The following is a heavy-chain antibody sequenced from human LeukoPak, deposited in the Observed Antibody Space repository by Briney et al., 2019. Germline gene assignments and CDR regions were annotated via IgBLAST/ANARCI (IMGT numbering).Heavy chain of an antibody. V-gene: IGHV3-21*01. CDR3: ARDRVNWGFDY. J-gene: IGHJ4*02. Sequence: GGSLRLSCAASGFTFSSYSMNWVRQAPGKGLEWVSSISSSSSYIYYADSVKGRFTIPRDNAKNSLYLQMNSLRAEDTAVYYCARDRVNWGFDYWGQGTLVTVSP. CDR1: GFTFSSYS. D-gene: IGHD7-27*01. CDR2: ISSSSSYI.